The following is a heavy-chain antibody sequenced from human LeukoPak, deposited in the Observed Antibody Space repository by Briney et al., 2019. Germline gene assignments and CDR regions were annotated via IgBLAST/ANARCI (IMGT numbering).Heavy chain of an antibody. J-gene: IGHJ4*02. CDR2: IRYDGSNK. V-gene: IGHV3-30*02. CDR3: AKTTAVAGRVFDY. Sequence: GGSLRLSCAASGFTFSSYGMHWVRQAPGKGLEWEAFIRYDGSNKYYADSVKGRFTISRDNSKNTLYLQMNSLRAEDTAVYYCAKTTAVAGRVFDYWGQGTLVTVSS. CDR1: GFTFSSYG. D-gene: IGHD6-19*01.